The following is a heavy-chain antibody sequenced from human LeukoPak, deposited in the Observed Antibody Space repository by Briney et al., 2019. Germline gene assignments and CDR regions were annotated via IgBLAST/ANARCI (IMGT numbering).Heavy chain of an antibody. J-gene: IGHJ1*01. Sequence: GGSLRLSCVASGFPFSSYWMTWVRQAPGKGLEWVSSISSSSSHIYYADSVKGRLTISRDNTRNSLYLQMNSLRAEDMAVYYCARGYCGGDCYGDWGQGTLVTVSS. CDR1: GFPFSSYW. V-gene: IGHV3-21*01. D-gene: IGHD2-21*02. CDR2: ISSSSSHI. CDR3: ARGYCGGDCYGD.